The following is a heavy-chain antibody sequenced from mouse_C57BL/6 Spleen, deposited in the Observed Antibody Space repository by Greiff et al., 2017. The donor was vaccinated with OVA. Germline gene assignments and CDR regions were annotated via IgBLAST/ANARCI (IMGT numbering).Heavy chain of an antibody. CDR3: ARNYDYDEIYYAMDY. CDR1: GYTFTDYY. J-gene: IGHJ4*01. CDR2: IYPGSGNT. D-gene: IGHD2-4*01. V-gene: IGHV1-76*01. Sequence: VQLQQSGAELVRPGASVKLSCKASGYTFTDYYINWVKQRPGQGLEWIARIYPGSGNTYYNEKFKGKATLTAEKSSSTAYMQLSSLTSEDSAVYFCARNYDYDEIYYAMDYWGQGTSVTVSS.